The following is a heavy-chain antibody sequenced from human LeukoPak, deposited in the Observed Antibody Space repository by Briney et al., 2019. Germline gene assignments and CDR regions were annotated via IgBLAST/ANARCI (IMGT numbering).Heavy chain of an antibody. CDR2: FDPEDGET. J-gene: IGHJ4*02. V-gene: IGHV1-24*01. CDR3: ATSGDFWSGYFNY. Sequence: GASVKVSCKVSGYTLTELSMHWVRQAPGKGLEWMEGFDPEDGETIYAQKFQGRVTMTEDTSTDTAYMELSSLRSEDTAVYYCATSGDFWSGYFNYWGQGTLVTVSS. CDR1: GYTLTELS. D-gene: IGHD3-3*01.